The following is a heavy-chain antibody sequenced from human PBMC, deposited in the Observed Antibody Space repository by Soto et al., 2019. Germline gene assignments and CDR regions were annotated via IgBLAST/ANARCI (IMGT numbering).Heavy chain of an antibody. Sequence: SVKVSCKASGGTFSSYAISWVRQAPGQGLEWMGGIIPIFGTANYAQKFQGRVTITADESTSTAYMELSSLRSEDTAVYYCASGPVSYTGMYYGMDVWGQGTTVTSP. D-gene: IGHD1-20*01. CDR1: GGTFSSYA. CDR2: IIPIFGTA. V-gene: IGHV1-69*13. J-gene: IGHJ6*02. CDR3: ASGPVSYTGMYYGMDV.